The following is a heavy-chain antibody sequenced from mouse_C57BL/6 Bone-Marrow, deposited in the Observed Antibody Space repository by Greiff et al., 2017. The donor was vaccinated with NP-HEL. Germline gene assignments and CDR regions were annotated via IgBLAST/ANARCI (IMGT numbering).Heavy chain of an antibody. D-gene: IGHD4-1*01. J-gene: IGHJ1*03. CDR1: GYTFTSYW. CDR2: IDPSDSET. CDR3: ARLSWDWYFDV. V-gene: IGHV1-52*01. Sequence: QVQLQQPGAELVRPGSSVKLSCKASGYTFTSYWMHWVKQRPIQGLEWIGNIDPSDSETHYNQKFKDKATLTVDKSSSTAYMQLSSLTSEDSAVYYCARLSWDWYFDVWGTGTTVTVSS.